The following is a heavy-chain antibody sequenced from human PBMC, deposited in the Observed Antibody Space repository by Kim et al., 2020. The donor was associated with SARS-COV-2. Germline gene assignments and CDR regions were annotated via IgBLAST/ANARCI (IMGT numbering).Heavy chain of an antibody. CDR3: ARAPLGSYGMDV. V-gene: IGHV4-31*02. Sequence: YYNPSLKSRVTISVATSKNQFSLKLSSVTAADTAVYYCARAPLGSYGMDVWGQGTTVTVSS. J-gene: IGHJ6*02. D-gene: IGHD3-16*01.